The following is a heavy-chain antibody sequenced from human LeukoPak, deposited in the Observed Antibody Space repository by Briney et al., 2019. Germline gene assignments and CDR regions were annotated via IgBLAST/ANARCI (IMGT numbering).Heavy chain of an antibody. J-gene: IGHJ4*02. Sequence: PGGSLRLSCAASGFTFSSYSMTWVRQAPGKGLEWVSYISSSSSYIYYADSVKGRFTISRDNAKNSLYLQMNSLRAEDTAVYYCARSSDHMAPGGWGQGTLVTVSS. CDR3: ARSSDHMAPGG. D-gene: IGHD2-2*01. CDR1: GFTFSSYS. V-gene: IGHV3-21*01. CDR2: ISSSSSYI.